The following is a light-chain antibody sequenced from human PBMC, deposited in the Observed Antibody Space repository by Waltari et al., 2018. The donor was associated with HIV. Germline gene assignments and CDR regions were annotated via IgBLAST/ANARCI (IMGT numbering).Light chain of an antibody. CDR2: WAS. CDR3: HQYYSAPWT. CDR1: QSVLYSSDNKNY. Sequence: DIVMTQSPASLAVSLGETATTNCKSSQSVLYSSDNKNYLAWSQQKPGQPPKLLIYWASTRESGVPDRFSGSGSGTDFTLTISSLQAEDVAVYYCHQYYSAPWTFGQGTKVEI. J-gene: IGKJ1*01. V-gene: IGKV4-1*01.